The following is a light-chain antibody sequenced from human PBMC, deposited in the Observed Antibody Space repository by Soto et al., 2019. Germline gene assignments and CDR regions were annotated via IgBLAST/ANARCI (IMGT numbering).Light chain of an antibody. CDR3: SSYAGSNNFVV. Sequence: QSVLTQPPSASGSPGPSVTISCTGTSSDVGAYSYVSWYQQHPGKTPKLMIYEVSKRPSGVPDRFSGSKSGNTASLTVSGLQAEDEADYYCSSYAGSNNFVVFGGGTKLTVL. CDR1: SSDVGAYSY. J-gene: IGLJ2*01. CDR2: EVS. V-gene: IGLV2-8*01.